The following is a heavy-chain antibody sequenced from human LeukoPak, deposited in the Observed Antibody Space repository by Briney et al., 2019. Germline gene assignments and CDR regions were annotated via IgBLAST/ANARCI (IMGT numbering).Heavy chain of an antibody. D-gene: IGHD5-18*01. V-gene: IGHV4-59*12. J-gene: IGHJ4*02. CDR1: GGSISSYY. CDR3: ASGDTTMAIDY. Sequence: SETLSLTCTVSGGSISSYYWSWIRQPPGKGLEWIGYIYHSGSTYYNPSLKSRVTISVDRSKNQFSLKLSSVTAADTAVYYCASGDTTMAIDYWGQGTLVTVSS. CDR2: IYHSGST.